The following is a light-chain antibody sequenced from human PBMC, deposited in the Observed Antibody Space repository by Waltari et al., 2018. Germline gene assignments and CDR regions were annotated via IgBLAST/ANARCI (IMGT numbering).Light chain of an antibody. V-gene: IGLV2-11*01. CDR2: DVS. CDR3: CSYAYTYWV. Sequence: QSALTQPRSVSGSPGQSVTISCTGTSSAVGGYTYFSWYQQHPGKAPKLVIYDVSKRPSGVPDRFSGSKSGNTASLTISGLQAEDEADYYCCSYAYTYWVFGGGTKLTVL. CDR1: SSAVGGYTY. J-gene: IGLJ3*02.